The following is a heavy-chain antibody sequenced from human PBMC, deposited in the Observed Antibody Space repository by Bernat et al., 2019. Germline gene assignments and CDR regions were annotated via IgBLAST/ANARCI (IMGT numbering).Heavy chain of an antibody. V-gene: IGHV3-30*02. CDR3: AKDPRVTTSLGSFQH. J-gene: IGHJ1*01. Sequence: QVQLVESGGGVVQPGGSLRLSCAASGFTFSSYGMHWVRQAPGKGLEWVAFIRYDGSNKYYADSVKGRFTISRDNSKNTLYLQMNSLRAEDTAVYYCAKDPRVTTSLGSFQHWGQGTLVTVSS. D-gene: IGHD4-17*01. CDR2: IRYDGSNK. CDR1: GFTFSSYG.